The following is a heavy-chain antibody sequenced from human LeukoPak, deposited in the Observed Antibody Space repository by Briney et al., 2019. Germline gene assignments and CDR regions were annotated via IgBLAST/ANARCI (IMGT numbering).Heavy chain of an antibody. CDR1: GGSISSGSYY. Sequence: PSETLSLTCTVSGGSISSGSYYWNWIRQPAGKGLEWIGRIYYSGSTYYNPSLKSRVTISVDTSKNQFSLKLSSVTAADTAVYYCARDVKSVSSWYYNWFDPWGQGTLVTVSS. CDR3: ARDVKSVSSWYYNWFDP. CDR2: IYYSGST. D-gene: IGHD6-13*01. V-gene: IGHV4-61*02. J-gene: IGHJ5*02.